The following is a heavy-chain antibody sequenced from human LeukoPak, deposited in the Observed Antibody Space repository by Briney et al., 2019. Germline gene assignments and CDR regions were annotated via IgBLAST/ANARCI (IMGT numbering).Heavy chain of an antibody. CDR3: ARRGSSSWDDAFDI. V-gene: IGHV4-39*01. J-gene: IGHJ3*02. Sequence: GSLRLSCAASGFTFSSYGMHWIRQPPGKGLEWIGSIYYSGSTYYNPSLKSRVTISVDTSKNQFSLKLSSVTAADTAVYYCARRGSSSWDDAFDIWGQGTMVTVSS. CDR2: IYYSGST. D-gene: IGHD6-13*01. CDR1: GFTFSSYG.